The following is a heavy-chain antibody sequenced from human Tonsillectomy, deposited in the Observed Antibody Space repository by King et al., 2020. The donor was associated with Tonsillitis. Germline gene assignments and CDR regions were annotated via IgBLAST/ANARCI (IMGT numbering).Heavy chain of an antibody. D-gene: IGHD1-26*01. CDR3: AGDPSAALYFGSTAMFDY. J-gene: IGHJ4*02. Sequence: VQLVESGGGVVQPGRSLRLSCAASGFTFISYAMHWVRQAPGKGLEWVAIISYDGTNKYYADSVKGRFTISRDNSKNTLFLQMNSLRAEDTAVYYCAGDPSAALYFGSTAMFDYWGQGILVTVSS. CDR2: ISYDGTNK. V-gene: IGHV3-30*01. CDR1: GFTFISYA.